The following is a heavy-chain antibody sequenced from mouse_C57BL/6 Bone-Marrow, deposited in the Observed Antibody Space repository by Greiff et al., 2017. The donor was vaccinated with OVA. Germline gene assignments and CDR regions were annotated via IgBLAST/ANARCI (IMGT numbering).Heavy chain of an antibody. V-gene: IGHV1-82*01. CDR1: GYAFSSSW. Sequence: QVQLKESGPELVKPGASVKISCKASGYAFSSSWMNWVKQRPGKGLEWIGRIYPGDGDTNYNGKFKGKATLTADKSSSTAYMQLSSLTSEDSAVYFCARAGTGTHYWGQGTTLTVSS. D-gene: IGHD4-1*01. J-gene: IGHJ2*01. CDR3: ARAGTGTHY. CDR2: IYPGDGDT.